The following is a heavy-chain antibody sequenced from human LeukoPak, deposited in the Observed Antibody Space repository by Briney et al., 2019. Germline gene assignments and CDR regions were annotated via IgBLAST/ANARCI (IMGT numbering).Heavy chain of an antibody. V-gene: IGHV3-7*01. CDR1: GFTFSSYW. CDR3: ARGLRFLEWLYRFDY. J-gene: IGHJ4*02. D-gene: IGHD3-3*01. Sequence: GGSLRLSCAASGFTFSSYWMSWVRQAPGKGLEWVANIKQDGSEKYYVDSVKGRFTISRDNAKNSLYLQMNSLRAEDTAVYYCARGLRFLEWLYRFDYWGQGTLVTVSS. CDR2: IKQDGSEK.